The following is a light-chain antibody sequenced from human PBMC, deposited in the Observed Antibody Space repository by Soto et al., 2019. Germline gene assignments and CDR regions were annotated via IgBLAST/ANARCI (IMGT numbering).Light chain of an antibody. Sequence: EIVVTQSPGTLSLSPGERATLSCRASQSVSSSYLAWYQQKPGQAPRLLIYGASSRATGIPDRFSGSGSGTDFTLIINRLEPEDFAVYYCQQYGISPPMYTFGQGTKLEIK. J-gene: IGKJ2*01. CDR3: QQYGISPPMYT. CDR1: QSVSSSY. V-gene: IGKV3-20*01. CDR2: GAS.